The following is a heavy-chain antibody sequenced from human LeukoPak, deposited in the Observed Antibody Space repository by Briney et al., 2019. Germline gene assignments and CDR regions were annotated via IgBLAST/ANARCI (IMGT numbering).Heavy chain of an antibody. Sequence: ASVKVSCKASGGTFSSYGISWVRQAPGQGLEWMGWISAYNGNTNYAQKLQGRVTMTTDTSTSTAYMELRSLRSDDTAVYYCAREGPGYETTPREYYWYFDLWGRGTLVTVSS. V-gene: IGHV1-18*01. J-gene: IGHJ2*01. CDR3: AREGPGYETTPREYYWYFDL. CDR2: ISAYNGNT. D-gene: IGHD3-10*01. CDR1: GGTFSSYG.